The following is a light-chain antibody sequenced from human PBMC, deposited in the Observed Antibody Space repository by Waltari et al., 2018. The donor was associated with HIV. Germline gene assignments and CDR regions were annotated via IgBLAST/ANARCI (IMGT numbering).Light chain of an antibody. V-gene: IGLV1-51*01. CDR3: GTWDSSLGGWV. CDR2: DNT. J-gene: IGLJ3*02. Sequence: QSVLTQPPSVSAAPGQKVTISCSGSSSNIWSNYVSWYQQLPGAAPKILIYDNTERPPGIPARFSGSKSGTAATLGITGLQTGDEADYYCGTWDSSLGGWVFGGGTKLAVL. CDR1: SSNIWSNY.